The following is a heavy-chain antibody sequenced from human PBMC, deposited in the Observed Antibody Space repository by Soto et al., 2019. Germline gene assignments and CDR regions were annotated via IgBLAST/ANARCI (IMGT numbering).Heavy chain of an antibody. Sequence: GGSLRLSCAASGFTFSSYAMSWVRQAPGKGLEWVSAISGSGGSTYYADSVKGRFTISRDNSKNTLYLQMNSLRAEDAAVYYCAKDGYSSSWGYFEHWGQGTLVTVSS. J-gene: IGHJ1*01. D-gene: IGHD6-13*01. V-gene: IGHV3-23*01. CDR1: GFTFSSYA. CDR3: AKDGYSSSWGYFEH. CDR2: ISGSGGST.